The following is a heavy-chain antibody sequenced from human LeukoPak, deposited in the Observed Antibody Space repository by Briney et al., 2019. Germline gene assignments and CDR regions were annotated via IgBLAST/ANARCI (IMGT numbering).Heavy chain of an antibody. V-gene: IGHV5-51*01. D-gene: IGHD2-15*01. J-gene: IGHJ3*02. CDR1: GYSFTDYW. CDR3: XXXXXXXGGSENDAFDI. Sequence: GESLKISCKGSGYSFTDYWIGWVRQMPGKGLEWMGIIYPGDSDTRYSPSFQGQVTISADKSISTAYLQWSSLKASDTAMYYXXXXXXXXGGSENDAFDIWGQGTMVTVSS. CDR2: IYPGDSDT.